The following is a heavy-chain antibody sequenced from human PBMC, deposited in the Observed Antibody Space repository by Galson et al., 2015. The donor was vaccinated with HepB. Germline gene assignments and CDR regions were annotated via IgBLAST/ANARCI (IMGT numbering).Heavy chain of an antibody. Sequence: PALVKPTQTLTLTCTFSGFSLNSRGVGVGWIRQPPGKALEWLALIFWDDDQRYTPLLKSRLSVPKDTSKNQVVLKLTSVDPVDTATYYCAHMDLGLTSFAYWGQGTLVTVSS. D-gene: IGHD3/OR15-3a*01. J-gene: IGHJ4*02. CDR2: IFWDDDQ. CDR3: AHMDLGLTSFAY. CDR1: GFSLNSRGVG. V-gene: IGHV2-5*02.